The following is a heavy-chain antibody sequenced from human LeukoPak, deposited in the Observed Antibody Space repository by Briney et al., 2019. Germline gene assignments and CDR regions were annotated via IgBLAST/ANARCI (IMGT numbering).Heavy chain of an antibody. D-gene: IGHD1-26*01. CDR3: AREVGAFDY. J-gene: IGHJ4*02. CDR2: ISSSGSTI. Sequence: GGLRLSRSTSGFTFSSYEMNLVRQAPGKGPEWVSYISSSGSTIYYADSVKGRFTISRDNAKNSLYLQMNSLRAEDTAVYYCAREVGAFDYWGQGTLVTVSS. V-gene: IGHV3-48*03. CDR1: GFTFSSYE.